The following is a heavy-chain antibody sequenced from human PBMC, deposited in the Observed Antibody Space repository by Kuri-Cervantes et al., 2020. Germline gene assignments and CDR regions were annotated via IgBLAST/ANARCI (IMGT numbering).Heavy chain of an antibody. D-gene: IGHD3-10*01. J-gene: IGHJ4*02. CDR1: GYTFTSYY. Sequence: ASVKVSCKASGYTFTSYYMHWVRQAPGQGLEWMGIINPSGGSTSYAQKFQGRVTMTRDTSTSTVCMELSSLRSEDTAVYYCARVGHYYGSGSYFDYWGQGTLVTVSS. CDR2: INPSGGST. CDR3: ARVGHYYGSGSYFDY. V-gene: IGHV1-46*01.